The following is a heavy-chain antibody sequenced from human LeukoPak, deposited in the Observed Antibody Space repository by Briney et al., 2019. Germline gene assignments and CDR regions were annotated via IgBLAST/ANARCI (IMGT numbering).Heavy chain of an antibody. Sequence: GGSLRLSCAASGFTFSSYSMNWVRQAPGKGLEWVSSISSSSSYIYYADSVKGRFTISRDNAKNSLYLQMNSLRAEDTAVYYCAMSLRRYYYYYMDVWGKGTTVTISS. J-gene: IGHJ6*03. D-gene: IGHD3-16*02. CDR3: AMSLRRYYYYYMDV. CDR2: ISSSSSYI. CDR1: GFTFSSYS. V-gene: IGHV3-21*01.